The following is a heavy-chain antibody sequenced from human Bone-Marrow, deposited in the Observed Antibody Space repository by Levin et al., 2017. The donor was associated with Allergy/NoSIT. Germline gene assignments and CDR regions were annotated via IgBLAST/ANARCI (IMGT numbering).Heavy chain of an antibody. CDR3: ARGAMTTALGASNNWFDS. D-gene: IGHD2-2*01. CDR2: IHHSENT. Sequence: PSETLSLTCTVSSGSISGYYWSWIRQPPGKGLEWIGYIHHSENTNYNPSLKSRVTMSLDTSKNYLSLNLNSVTAADTAVYYCARGAMTTALGASNNWFDSWGQGTLVTVSS. V-gene: IGHV4-59*01. CDR1: SGSISGYY. J-gene: IGHJ5*01.